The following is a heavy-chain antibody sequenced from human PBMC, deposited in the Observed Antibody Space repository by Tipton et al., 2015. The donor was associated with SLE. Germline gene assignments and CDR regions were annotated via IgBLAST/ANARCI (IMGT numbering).Heavy chain of an antibody. J-gene: IGHJ4*02. Sequence: TLSLTCTVSGGSIRSSTYYWGWIRQPPGKGLEWIGSLDYSGSTYYNPSLKSRINISVDTSKNQFSLKLSSVTAADTAVYYCARAVGDTSGDLAYWGLGTLVTVSS. D-gene: IGHD2-21*02. CDR2: LDYSGST. V-gene: IGHV4-39*07. CDR3: ARAVGDTSGDLAY. CDR1: GGSIRSSTYY.